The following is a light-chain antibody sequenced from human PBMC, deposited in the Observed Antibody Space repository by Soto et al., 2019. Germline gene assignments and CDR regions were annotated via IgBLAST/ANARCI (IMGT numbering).Light chain of an antibody. V-gene: IGKV3-20*01. CDR2: VAS. Sequence: EIVLTQSPGTLALSPGERATLSCRTSQSVSSSYLAWYQQKPGQAPRLLIYVASNRATGIPDRFSGSGSGTDFTLTISRLEPEDFAVYYCQQYGTSFWTFGQGSKVEIK. CDR3: QQYGTSFWT. J-gene: IGKJ1*01. CDR1: QSVSSSY.